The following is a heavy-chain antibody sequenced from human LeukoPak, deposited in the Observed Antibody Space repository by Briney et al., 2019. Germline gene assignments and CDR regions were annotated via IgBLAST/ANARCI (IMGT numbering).Heavy chain of an antibody. CDR2: ISAYNGNT. D-gene: IGHD3-22*01. V-gene: IGHV1-18*01. CDR1: GYTFTSYG. Sequence: GASVTVSCKASGYTFTSYGISWVRQAPGQGLEWMGWISAYNGNTNYAQKLQGRVTMTTDTSTSTAYMELRSLRSDDTAVYYCARGPYYYDSSGYYFGYWGQGTLVTVSS. CDR3: ARGPYYYDSSGYYFGY. J-gene: IGHJ4*02.